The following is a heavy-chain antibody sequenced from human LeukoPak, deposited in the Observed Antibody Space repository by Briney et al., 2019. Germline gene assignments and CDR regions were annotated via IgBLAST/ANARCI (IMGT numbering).Heavy chain of an antibody. CDR1: GYTFTSYG. V-gene: IGHV1-18*01. CDR3: ASSIGGERPPGVLDY. Sequence: GASVKVSCKASGYTFTSYGISWVRQAPGQGLEWMGWISAYNGNTNYAQKLQGRVTMTTDTSTSTAYMELKSLRSDDTAVYYCASSIGGERPPGVLDYWGQGTLVTVSS. J-gene: IGHJ4*02. CDR2: ISAYNGNT. D-gene: IGHD2-21*01.